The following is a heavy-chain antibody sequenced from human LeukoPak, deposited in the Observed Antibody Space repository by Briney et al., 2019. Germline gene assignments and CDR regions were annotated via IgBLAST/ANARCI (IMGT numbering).Heavy chain of an antibody. Sequence: PGGSLRLSCAASGFTFSSYSMNWVRQAPEKGLEWISYISSSGATTYYADSVKGRFTISRDNAKNSLYLQMNSLRAEDTAVYYCVRYYVKYDSTWGQGTMVTVSS. V-gene: IGHV3-48*04. J-gene: IGHJ3*01. CDR1: GFTFSSYS. CDR2: ISSSGATT. CDR3: VRYYVKYDST. D-gene: IGHD3-22*01.